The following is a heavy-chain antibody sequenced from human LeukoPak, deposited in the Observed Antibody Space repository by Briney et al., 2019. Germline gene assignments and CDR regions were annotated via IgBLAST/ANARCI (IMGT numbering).Heavy chain of an antibody. Sequence: PLETLSLTCTVSGGSISSYYWSWIRQPPGKGLEWIGYIYYSGSTNYNPSLKTRVTISVDTSKNQFTLKLSSVTAADTAVYYCARVPGVGFGESTPSYYFDYWGQGTLVTVSS. CDR2: IYYSGST. D-gene: IGHD3-10*01. CDR3: ARVPGVGFGESTPSYYFDY. J-gene: IGHJ4*02. CDR1: GGSISSYY. V-gene: IGHV4-59*01.